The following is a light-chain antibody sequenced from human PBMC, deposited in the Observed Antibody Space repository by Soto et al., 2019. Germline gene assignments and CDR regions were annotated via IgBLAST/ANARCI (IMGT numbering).Light chain of an antibody. CDR3: QQYNKWPLT. CDR1: QSVSSN. Sequence: EIVMTQSPATLSVSPGERATLSCRASQSVSSNLAWYQQKPGQAPRLLIYGASTRATGIPARFSGSGSGTEFTITISSLQSEDFAVYCCQQYNKWPLTFGGGTKVEIK. J-gene: IGKJ4*01. CDR2: GAS. V-gene: IGKV3-15*01.